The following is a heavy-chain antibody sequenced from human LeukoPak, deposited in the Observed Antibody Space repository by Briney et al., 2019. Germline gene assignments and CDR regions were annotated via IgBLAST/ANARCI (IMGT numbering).Heavy chain of an antibody. V-gene: IGHV3-23*01. D-gene: IGHD5-18*01. CDR3: TKDRLTGYSFGYSYFDY. CDR2: ISGSGGST. CDR1: GFAFSSYA. J-gene: IGHJ4*02. Sequence: PGGSLRLSCAASGFAFSSYAMTWVRQAPGKGLEWVSTISGSGGSTYYADSVKGRFTISRDNSENTLYLQMNSLRAEDTAVYYCTKDRLTGYSFGYSYFDYWGQGTLVTVSS.